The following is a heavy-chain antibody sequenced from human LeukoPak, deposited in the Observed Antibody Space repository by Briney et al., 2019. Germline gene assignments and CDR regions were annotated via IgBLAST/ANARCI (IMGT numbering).Heavy chain of an antibody. V-gene: IGHV3-30*04. J-gene: IGHJ4*02. CDR3: ARDFYDGFALDY. D-gene: IGHD2/OR15-2a*01. CDR1: GFTFSSYA. Sequence: GRSLRLSCAASGFTFSSYAMHWVRQAPGKGLEWVAVISYDGSNKYYADSVKGRFTISRDNSKNTLYLQMDNLRAEDTGVYYCARDFYDGFALDYWGQGTLVTVSS. CDR2: ISYDGSNK.